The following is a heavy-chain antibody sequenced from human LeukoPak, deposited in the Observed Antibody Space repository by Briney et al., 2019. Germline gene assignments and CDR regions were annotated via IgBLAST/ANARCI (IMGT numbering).Heavy chain of an antibody. Sequence: SVKVSCKASGGTFSSYAISWVRQAPGQGLEWMGRIIPIFGIANYAQKFQGRVTITADKSTSTAYMELSGLRSEDTAVYYCAREEGDYYDSSGYYLDYWGQGTLVTVSS. CDR2: IIPIFGIA. CDR1: GGTFSSYA. D-gene: IGHD3-22*01. J-gene: IGHJ4*02. CDR3: AREEGDYYDSSGYYLDY. V-gene: IGHV1-69*04.